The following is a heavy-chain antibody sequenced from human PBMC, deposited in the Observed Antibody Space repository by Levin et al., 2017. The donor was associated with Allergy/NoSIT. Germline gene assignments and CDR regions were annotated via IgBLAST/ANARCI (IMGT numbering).Heavy chain of an antibody. CDR3: AKRGNSGTYYFDS. CDR2: FGSGGGI. CDR1: GFTFSRFT. J-gene: IGHJ4*02. D-gene: IGHD3-10*01. Sequence: PGGSLRLSCAASGFTFSRFTMSWVRQAPGKGLEWVSSFGSGGGIYYADSVKGRFTISRDNSKNRLYLQMNSLRAEDTAVYYCAKRGNSGTYYFDSWGQGTLVTVSS. V-gene: IGHV3-23*01.